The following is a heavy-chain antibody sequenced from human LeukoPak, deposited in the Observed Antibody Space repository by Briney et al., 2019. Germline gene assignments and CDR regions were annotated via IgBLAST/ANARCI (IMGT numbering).Heavy chain of an antibody. CDR1: GYTFTGYY. J-gene: IGHJ4*02. D-gene: IGHD5-24*01. CDR3: ARWDGRRDGYNLGY. CDR2: INPNSGVT. Sequence: ASVKVSCKASGYTFTGYYIHWVRQAPGQGLEWMGRINPNSGVTNSAQNFLGRVTMTRDTSISTAYMELNRLTSDDTAMYYCARWDGRRDGYNLGYWGQGTLVTVSS. V-gene: IGHV1-2*06.